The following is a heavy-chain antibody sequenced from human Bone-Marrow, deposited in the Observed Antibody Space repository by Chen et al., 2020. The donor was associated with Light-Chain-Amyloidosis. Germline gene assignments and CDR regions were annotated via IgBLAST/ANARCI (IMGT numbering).Heavy chain of an antibody. D-gene: IGHD3-10*01. CDR3: TRKGGYFDF. V-gene: IGHV3-23*01. CDR1: GFNFSSFG. Sequence: GGGLVQPGGSLRLSCATSGFNFSSFGMSWVRQAPGKGLEWVSTVSGSTVSTYYAGAVKGRFIVSRDNSKSTLYLQMNSLRAGDTAVYFCTRKGGYFDFWGQGSLVTVSS. J-gene: IGHJ4*02. CDR2: VSGSTVST.